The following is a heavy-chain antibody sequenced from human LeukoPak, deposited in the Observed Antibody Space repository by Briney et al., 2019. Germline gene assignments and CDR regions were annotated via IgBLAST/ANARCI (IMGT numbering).Heavy chain of an antibody. V-gene: IGHV3-30-3*01. J-gene: IGHJ4*02. CDR3: ARGGIVVVTAIFY. D-gene: IGHD2-21*02. Sequence: GGSLRLSCAASGFTFSGSDMHWVRQAPGKGLEWVAVISYDGSNKYYADSVKGRFTISRDNSKNTLYLQMNSLRAEDTAVYYCARGGIVVVTAIFYWGQGTLVTVSS. CDR1: GFTFSGSD. CDR2: ISYDGSNK.